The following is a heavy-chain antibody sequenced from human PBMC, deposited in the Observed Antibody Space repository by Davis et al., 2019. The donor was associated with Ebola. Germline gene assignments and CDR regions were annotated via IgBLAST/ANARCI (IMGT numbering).Heavy chain of an antibody. CDR1: GLTLSSNY. V-gene: IGHV3-66*01. D-gene: IGHD4-11*01. J-gene: IGHJ6*04. CDR3: TKVPTVTTTGEVDV. Sequence: PGGSLRLSCVASGLTLSSNYMSCVRPAPGTGLEWGSVTYSGGSKYYADSAKGRFTISRDNSKNTLYLQMNSLGAEDTAVYYCTKVPTVTTTGEVDVWGKGTTVTVSS. CDR2: TYSGGSK.